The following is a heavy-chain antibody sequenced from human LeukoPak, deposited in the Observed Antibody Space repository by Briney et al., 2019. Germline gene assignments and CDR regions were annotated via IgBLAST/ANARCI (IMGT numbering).Heavy chain of an antibody. CDR3: ARDSLSSGSYDY. CDR2: IYSGGSS. D-gene: IGHD1-26*01. CDR1: GFTFSNYA. V-gene: IGHV3-66*01. J-gene: IGHJ4*02. Sequence: GGSLRLSCAASGFTFSNYAMNWVRQAPGKGLEWVSIIYSGGSSYYADPVKGRFTISRDNSKNTLYLQMNSLRAEDTAVYYCARDSLSSGSYDYWGQGTLVTVSS.